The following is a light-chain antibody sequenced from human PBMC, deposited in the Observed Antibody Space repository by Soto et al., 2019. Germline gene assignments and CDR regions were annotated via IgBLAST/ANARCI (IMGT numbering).Light chain of an antibody. J-gene: IGKJ5*01. CDR1: QSISDT. CDR2: SAS. Sequence: TQAPATVSVALGGRRTISSMASQSISDTLAWYQQTPGQAPRLLIYSASRGATGFPVRFSGSGSGSHFPLTVSILGPGDLEVCYCQHFSFNTLTYAQGTRRDNK. CDR3: QHFSFNTLT. V-gene: IGKV3-15*01.